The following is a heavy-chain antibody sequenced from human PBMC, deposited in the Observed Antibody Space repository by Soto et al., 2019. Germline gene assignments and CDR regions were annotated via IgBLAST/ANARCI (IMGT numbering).Heavy chain of an antibody. Sequence: SVKVSCKASGGTFGSHGIAWVRQAPGQGLEWMGGFIAMLGTPTYAKKVQGRATITADESLTSPYLELRSLRSEDTAMYFCARGAMANFDYWGQGTVVTVSS. CDR3: ARGAMANFDY. D-gene: IGHD5-18*01. CDR1: GGTFGSHG. CDR2: FIAMLGTP. J-gene: IGHJ4*02. V-gene: IGHV1-69*13.